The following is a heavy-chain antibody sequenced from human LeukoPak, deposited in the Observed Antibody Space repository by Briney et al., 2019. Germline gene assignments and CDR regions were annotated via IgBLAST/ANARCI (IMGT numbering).Heavy chain of an antibody. CDR1: GFTFSSYE. Sequence: PGGSLRLSCAASGFTFSSYEMNWVRQAPGKGLEWVSYISSSGSTTYYADSVKGRFTISRDNAKNSLYLQMNSLRAEDTAVYYCARDGGSYCYWGQGTLVTVSS. D-gene: IGHD1-26*01. CDR3: ARDGGSYCY. V-gene: IGHV3-48*03. CDR2: ISSSGSTT. J-gene: IGHJ4*02.